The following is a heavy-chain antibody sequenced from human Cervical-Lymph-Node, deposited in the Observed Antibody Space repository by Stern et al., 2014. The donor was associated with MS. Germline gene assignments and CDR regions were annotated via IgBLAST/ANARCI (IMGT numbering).Heavy chain of an antibody. V-gene: IGHV3-23*04. D-gene: IGHD3/OR15-3a*01. CDR2: ISGNGRIT. CDR1: GFTFNNYA. CDR3: AKSQVLMISYYYRLDV. Sequence: EDQLVESGGGLVQPGGSLRLSCAASGFTFNNYAMSWVRQTPGKGLEWVSAISGNGRITYYADSVKGRFIISRDNSKNTLYLQMSSLRVEDTAIYYCAKSQVLMISYYYRLDVWGQGTTVTVSS. J-gene: IGHJ6*02.